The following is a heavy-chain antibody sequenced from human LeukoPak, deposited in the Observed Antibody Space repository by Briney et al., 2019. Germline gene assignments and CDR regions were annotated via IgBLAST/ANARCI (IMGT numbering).Heavy chain of an antibody. V-gene: IGHV3-33*01. D-gene: IGHD2-2*01. CDR2: IWNDGSNK. CDR3: ARAAEEFCSTIRCFFDY. CDR1: GLTFSSYG. Sequence: PGGSLRLSCAASGLTFSSYGMHWVRQAPGKGLEWVAVIWNDGSNKYYADSVKGRFTISRDNSKNTLYLQMNSLRADDTAVYYWARAAEEFCSTIRCFFDYGARGPLVTVP. J-gene: IGHJ4*02.